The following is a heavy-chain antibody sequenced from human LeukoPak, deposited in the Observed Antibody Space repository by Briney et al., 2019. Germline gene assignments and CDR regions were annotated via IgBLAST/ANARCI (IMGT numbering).Heavy chain of an antibody. V-gene: IGHV1-18*01. J-gene: IGHJ4*02. Sequence: ASVKVSCKASGGTFSSYAISWVRQAPGQGLEWMGWISAYNGNTNYAQKLQGRVTMTTDTSTSTAYMELRSLRSDDTAVYYCARVMITHFDYWGQGTLVTVSS. CDR2: ISAYNGNT. CDR3: ARVMITHFDY. D-gene: IGHD1-14*01. CDR1: GGTFSSYA.